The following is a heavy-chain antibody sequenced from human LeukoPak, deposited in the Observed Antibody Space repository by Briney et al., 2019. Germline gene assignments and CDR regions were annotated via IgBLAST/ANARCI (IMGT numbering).Heavy chain of an antibody. Sequence: SETLSLTCAVHGGSFSGYYWSWIRQPPGKGLEWIGEINHRGSTNYNPSLKSRVTISVDTSKNQFSLKLSSVTAADTAVYYCARAEHIVVVTRGLYFDYWGQGILVTVSS. CDR2: INHRGST. CDR3: ARAEHIVVVTRGLYFDY. D-gene: IGHD2-21*02. J-gene: IGHJ4*02. CDR1: GGSFSGYY. V-gene: IGHV4-34*01.